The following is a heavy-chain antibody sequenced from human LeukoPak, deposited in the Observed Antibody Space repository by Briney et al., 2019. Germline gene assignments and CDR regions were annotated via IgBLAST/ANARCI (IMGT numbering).Heavy chain of an antibody. D-gene: IGHD2-2*01. CDR2: IHYSETT. J-gene: IGHJ4*02. CDR1: GGSISSSNYY. CDR3: ARGPTYQPIDY. Sequence: SETLSLTCTVSGGSISSSNYYWGWVRQPPGKGLEWIASIHYSETTYYNPSLKSRVTISVDTSKNHFSLKLSSVTAADTAVYYCARGPTYQPIDYWGQGTLVTVSS. V-gene: IGHV4-39*02.